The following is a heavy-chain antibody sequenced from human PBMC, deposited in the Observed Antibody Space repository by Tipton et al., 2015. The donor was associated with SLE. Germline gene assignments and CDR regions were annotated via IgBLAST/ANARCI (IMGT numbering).Heavy chain of an antibody. Sequence: QLVQSGGGVVQPGRSLRLSCAASGFTFSIYAMHWVRQAPGKGLEWVAVISYDGSKKYYADSVKGRFTISRDNSKNTLYLQMNSLRAEDTAVYYCASQLTILDAFDIWGQGTMVTVSS. CDR3: ASQLTILDAFDI. CDR1: GFTFSIYA. D-gene: IGHD1-1*01. V-gene: IGHV3-30*04. CDR2: ISYDGSKK. J-gene: IGHJ3*02.